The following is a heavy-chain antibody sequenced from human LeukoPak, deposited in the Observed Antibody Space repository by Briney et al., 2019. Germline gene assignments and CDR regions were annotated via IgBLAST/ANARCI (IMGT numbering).Heavy chain of an antibody. CDR1: GGSISSSSYY. Sequence: SETLSLTCTVSGGSISSSSYYWGWIRQPPGKGLEWIGSIYYSGSTYYNPSLKSRVTISVDTSKNQFSLKLSSVTAADTAVCYCARVSRGDWFDPWGQGTLVTVSS. CDR3: ARVSRGDWFDP. J-gene: IGHJ5*02. CDR2: IYYSGST. D-gene: IGHD1-26*01. V-gene: IGHV4-39*07.